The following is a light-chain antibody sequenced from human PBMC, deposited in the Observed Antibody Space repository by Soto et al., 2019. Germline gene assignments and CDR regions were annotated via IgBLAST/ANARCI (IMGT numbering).Light chain of an antibody. J-gene: IGKJ1*01. CDR2: GVS. CDR1: QSVSSSY. CDR3: QVYGST. V-gene: IGKV3-20*01. Sequence: EIVLTQSPGTVSLSPGQRATLSCRASQSVSSSYLAWYQQKPGQAPRLLIHGVSSRATGIPDRFSGGGSGTDFTLIISRLEPEDFAVYYCQVYGSTFGQGTKVDIK.